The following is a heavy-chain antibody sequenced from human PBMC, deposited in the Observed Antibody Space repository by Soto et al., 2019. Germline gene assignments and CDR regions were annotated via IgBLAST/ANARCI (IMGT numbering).Heavy chain of an antibody. J-gene: IGHJ4*02. CDR1: GFSISSDSY. V-gene: IGHV4-38-2*01. D-gene: IGHD2-2*01. Sequence: SETLSLTCAVSGFSISSDSYWGWMRQSPGKGLEWIGTLSHSGRTFYNPSLKSRVTISADTTKNQFSLSLTSVAAADTAVYYCGHLKTDTEVTPAPILFDSCGQGTFVTV. CDR3: GHLKTDTEVTPAPILFDS. CDR2: LSHSGRT.